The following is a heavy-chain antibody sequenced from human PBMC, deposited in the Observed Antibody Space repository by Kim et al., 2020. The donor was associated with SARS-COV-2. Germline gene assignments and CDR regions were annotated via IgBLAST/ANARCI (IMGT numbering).Heavy chain of an antibody. CDR2: IYYSGST. CDR3: ARFFGGGYYGQDDY. CDR1: GGSISSGGYY. D-gene: IGHD1-26*01. V-gene: IGHV4-31*03. J-gene: IGHJ4*02. Sequence: SETLSLTCTVSGGSISSGGYYWSWIRQHPGKGLEWIGYIYYSGSTYYNPSLKSRVTISVDTSKNQFSLKLSSVTAADTAVYYCARFFGGGYYGQDDYWGQGALVTVSS.